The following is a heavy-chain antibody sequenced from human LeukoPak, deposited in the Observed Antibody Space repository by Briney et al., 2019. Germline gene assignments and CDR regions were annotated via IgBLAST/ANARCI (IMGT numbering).Heavy chain of an antibody. CDR1: EFTFSDDW. CDR3: STGAF. V-gene: IGHV3-15*01. CDR2: IKSKTDGGTT. J-gene: IGHJ4*02. Sequence: GGSLRLSCAASEFTFSDDWMSWVRQAPGKGLEWVGRIKSKTDGGTTDYAAPVKGRFTISRDDSKNLLYLQMKSLKTDGTGVYYCSTGAFWGQGTLVTVSS.